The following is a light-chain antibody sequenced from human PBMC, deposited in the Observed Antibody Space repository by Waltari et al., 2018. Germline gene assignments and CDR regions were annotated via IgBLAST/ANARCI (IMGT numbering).Light chain of an antibody. CDR1: SSDVGRYVL. Sequence: QSALTQPASVSGSPGQSITISCTGTSSDVGRYVLVSWYQQHLGKAPKLMIYEVNKRPSVVSDRFSGSKSSSTAFLTIAGLQAEDEAHYYCCSYAGSSVFKVLFGGGTKLTVL. CDR3: CSYAGSSVFKVL. CDR2: EVN. V-gene: IGLV2-23*02. J-gene: IGLJ2*01.